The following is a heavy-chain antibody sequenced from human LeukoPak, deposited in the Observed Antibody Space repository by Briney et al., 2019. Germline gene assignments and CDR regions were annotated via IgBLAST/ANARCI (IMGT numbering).Heavy chain of an antibody. Sequence: SETLSLTCTVSGGSISSYYWSWIRQPAGKGLEWIGRIYTSGSTNYSPSLKSRVTLSVDTSKNQFSLRLSSVTAADTAVYYCARRTFGGVIAYWGQGTLVTVSS. D-gene: IGHD3-16*02. CDR2: IYTSGST. V-gene: IGHV4-4*07. CDR1: GGSISSYY. CDR3: ARRTFGGVIAY. J-gene: IGHJ4*02.